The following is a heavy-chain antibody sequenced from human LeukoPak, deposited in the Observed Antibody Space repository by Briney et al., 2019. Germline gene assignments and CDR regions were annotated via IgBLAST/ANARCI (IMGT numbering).Heavy chain of an antibody. CDR3: ASPLWGY. V-gene: IGHV1-8*02. CDR1: GYTFTGYY. D-gene: IGHD2-21*01. J-gene: IGHJ4*02. Sequence: GASVKVSCKASGYTFTGYYMHWVRQAPGQGLEWMGWMNPNSGNTGYAQKFQGRVTMTRNTSISTAYMELSSLRSEDTAVYYCASPLWGYWGQGTLVTVSS. CDR2: MNPNSGNT.